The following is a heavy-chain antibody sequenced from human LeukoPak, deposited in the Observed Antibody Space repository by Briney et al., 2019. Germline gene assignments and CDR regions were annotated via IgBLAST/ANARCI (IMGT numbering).Heavy chain of an antibody. Sequence: GGSLRLSCAASGFTFSSYSMNWVRQAPGKGLEWVSYISGSSVTIYYADSVKGRFTISRDNAKNSLYLQMNSLRAEDTAVYYCARRSEFGVLYYMDVWGKGTTVTVSS. CDR3: ARRSEFGVLYYMDV. J-gene: IGHJ6*03. D-gene: IGHD3-16*01. CDR1: GFTFSSYS. V-gene: IGHV3-48*01. CDR2: ISGSSVTI.